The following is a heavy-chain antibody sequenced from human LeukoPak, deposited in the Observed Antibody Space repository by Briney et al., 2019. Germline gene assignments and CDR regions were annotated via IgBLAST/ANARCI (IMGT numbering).Heavy chain of an antibody. CDR3: ARDTMATISTVGTNWFDP. D-gene: IGHD5-24*01. V-gene: IGHV1-46*01. Sequence: ASVKVSCKASGYTFTSYYMHWVRQAPGQGLEWMGIINPSGGSTSYAQKFQGRVTMTRDTSTSTVYMELSSLRSEDTAVYYCARDTMATISTVGTNWFDPWGQGTLVTVSS. CDR2: INPSGGST. CDR1: GYTFTSYY. J-gene: IGHJ5*02.